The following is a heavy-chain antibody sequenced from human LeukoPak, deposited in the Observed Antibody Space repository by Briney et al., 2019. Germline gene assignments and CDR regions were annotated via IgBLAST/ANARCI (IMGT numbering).Heavy chain of an antibody. V-gene: IGHV1-18*01. D-gene: IGHD2-2*01. J-gene: IGHJ4*02. CDR3: ARGGLSRDIVVALPRDY. CDR2: ISAYNGNT. Sequence: ASVKVSCKASGYPFTSYGISWVRQAPGQGLEWMGWISAYNGNTNYAQKLQGRVTMTTDTSTSTAYMELRSLRSDDTAVYYCARGGLSRDIVVALPRDYWGQGTLVTVSS. CDR1: GYPFTSYG.